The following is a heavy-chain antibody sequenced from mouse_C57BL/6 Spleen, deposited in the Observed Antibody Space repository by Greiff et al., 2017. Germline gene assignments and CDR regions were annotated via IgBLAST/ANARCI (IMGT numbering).Heavy chain of an antibody. V-gene: IGHV1-80*01. CDR1: GYAFSSYW. CDR2: IYPGDGDT. Sequence: QVQLQQSGAELVKPGASVKISCKASGYAFSSYWMNWVKQRPGKGLEWIGQIYPGDGDTNYNGKFKGKATLTADKSSSTAYMQLSSLTSEDSAVYFCARSYYYGSSRLDYWGQGTTLTVSS. J-gene: IGHJ2*01. CDR3: ARSYYYGSSRLDY. D-gene: IGHD1-1*01.